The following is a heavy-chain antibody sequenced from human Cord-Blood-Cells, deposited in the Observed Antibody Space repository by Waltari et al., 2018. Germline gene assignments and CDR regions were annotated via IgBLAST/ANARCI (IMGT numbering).Heavy chain of an antibody. D-gene: IGHD3-22*01. V-gene: IGHV3-15*01. CDR2: IKSKTDGGTT. CDR3: TTVPVVTTSYYYYYGMDV. J-gene: IGHJ6*02. CDR1: GFTFSNAW. Sequence: EVQLVESGGGLVKPGGSLRLSCAASGFTFSNAWMSWVRQAPGTGREWVGRIKSKTDGGTTDYAAPVKGRFTISRDDSKNTLYLQMNSLKTEDTAVYYCTTVPVVTTSYYYYYGMDVWGQGTTVTVSS.